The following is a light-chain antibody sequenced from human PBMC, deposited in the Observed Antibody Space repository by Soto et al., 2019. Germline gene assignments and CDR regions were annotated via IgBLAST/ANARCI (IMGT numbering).Light chain of an antibody. J-gene: IGLJ2*01. CDR1: RSNIGTNT. V-gene: IGLV1-44*01. CDR3: AAWDDSLNGLVV. CDR2: SDN. Sequence: QSVLTQPPSASGTPGQRVTISCSGSRSNIGTNTVNWYQHLPGTAPQLLIYSDNQRPSGVLDRFSGSKSGTSASLAISGLQSEDEADYYCAAWDDSLNGLVVFGGGTKLTVL.